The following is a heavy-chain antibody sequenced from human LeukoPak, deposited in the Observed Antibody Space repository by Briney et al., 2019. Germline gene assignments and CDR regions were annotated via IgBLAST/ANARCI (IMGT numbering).Heavy chain of an antibody. CDR1: GFRFSSYW. D-gene: IGHD6-6*01. Sequence: GESLKISCKGSGFRFSSYWIVWVRQMPGKGLEWMGIIFPDDSDTRYRPSFQGQVTISADKSISTAYLQASSLKASDTALYYCARQSSSSHAFDIWGQGTMVSVSS. V-gene: IGHV5-51*01. J-gene: IGHJ3*02. CDR2: IFPDDSDT. CDR3: ARQSSSSHAFDI.